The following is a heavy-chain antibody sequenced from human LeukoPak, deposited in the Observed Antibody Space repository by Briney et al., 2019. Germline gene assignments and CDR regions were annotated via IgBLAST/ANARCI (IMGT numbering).Heavy chain of an antibody. CDR3: ARGDLISFGEI. CDR1: GFTFSSYW. J-gene: IGHJ1*01. D-gene: IGHD3-10*01. V-gene: IGHV3-7*01. CDR2: IKQDGSEK. Sequence: TGGSLRLSCAASGFTFSSYWMSWVRQAPGKGLEWVANIKQDGSEKYYVDSVKGRFTISRGNAKTLLYLQMNNLRAEDTAVYYCARGDLISFGEIWGQGTLVTVSS.